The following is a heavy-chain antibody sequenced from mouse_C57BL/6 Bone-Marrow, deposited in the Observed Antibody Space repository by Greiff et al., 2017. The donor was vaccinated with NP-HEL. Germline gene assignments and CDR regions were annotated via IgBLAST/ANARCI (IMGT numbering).Heavy chain of an antibody. J-gene: IGHJ2*01. Sequence: VQLQQSGPGLVQPSQCLSISCTASGFSLTSYGVHWVRQSPGKGLEWLGVIWSGGSTDYNAAFISRLSTSKDNAKIQVFFKMNSLEAEDTAIYYCATYAKDYFDYWGQGTTLTVSS. D-gene: IGHD1-1*01. CDR2: IWSGGST. CDR1: GFSLTSYG. CDR3: ATYAKDYFDY. V-gene: IGHV2-2*01.